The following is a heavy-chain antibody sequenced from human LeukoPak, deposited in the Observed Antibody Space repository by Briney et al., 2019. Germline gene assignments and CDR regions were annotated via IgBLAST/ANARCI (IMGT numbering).Heavy chain of an antibody. CDR3: ARHKGAAVNYYYGMDV. Sequence: KASETLSLTCIVSGGSISSSTFYWGWIRQPPGKGLEWIGSIYYTGITYYNPSLKSRVTISVDTSKNQFSLKLGSVTAADTAVFYCARHKGAAVNYYYGMDVWGQGTTVTVSS. D-gene: IGHD6-13*01. V-gene: IGHV4-39*01. CDR1: GGSISSSTFY. CDR2: IYYTGIT. J-gene: IGHJ6*02.